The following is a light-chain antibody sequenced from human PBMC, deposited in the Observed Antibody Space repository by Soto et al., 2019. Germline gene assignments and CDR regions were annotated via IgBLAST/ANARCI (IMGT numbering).Light chain of an antibody. CDR2: GAS. J-gene: IGKJ4*01. Sequence: EIVMTQSPATLSVSPGERATLSCRASQSVSSNLAWYQQKPGQAPRLLIYGASTRATGIPARFSGSGSGTEFTLTISSLQSEYFAVCYCEQCTNWPSGGSFAGGPKVDIK. CDR1: QSVSSN. V-gene: IGKV3-15*01. CDR3: EQCTNWPSGGS.